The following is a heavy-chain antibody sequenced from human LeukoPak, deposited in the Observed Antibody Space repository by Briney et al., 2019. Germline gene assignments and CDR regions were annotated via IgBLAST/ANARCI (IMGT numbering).Heavy chain of an antibody. V-gene: IGHV4-39*07. Sequence: PSETLSLTCTVSGGSISSSSYYWSWIRQPPGKGLEWIGEINHSGSTNYNPSLKSRVTIPVDTSKNQFSLKLSSVTAADTAVYYCAPDHRDYGDYEAYWGQGTLVTVSS. J-gene: IGHJ4*02. CDR2: INHSGST. D-gene: IGHD4-17*01. CDR3: APDHRDYGDYEAY. CDR1: GGSISSSSYY.